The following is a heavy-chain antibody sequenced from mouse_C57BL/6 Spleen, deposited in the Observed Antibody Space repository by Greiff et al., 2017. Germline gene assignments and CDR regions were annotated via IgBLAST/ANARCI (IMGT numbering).Heavy chain of an antibody. D-gene: IGHD2-4*01. Sequence: VQLKQSGGDLVKPGGSLKLSCAASGFTFSSYGMSWVRQTPDKRLEWVATISSGGSYTYYPDSVKGRFTISRDNAKNTLYLQMSSLKSEDTAMYYCARHDYDYDGGFAYWGQGTLVTVSA. V-gene: IGHV5-6*01. CDR1: GFTFSSYG. J-gene: IGHJ3*01. CDR2: ISSGGSYT. CDR3: ARHDYDYDGGFAY.